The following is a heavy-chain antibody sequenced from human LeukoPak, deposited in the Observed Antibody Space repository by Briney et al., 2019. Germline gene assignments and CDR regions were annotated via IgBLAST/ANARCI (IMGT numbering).Heavy chain of an antibody. CDR2: IRYDGSNK. J-gene: IGHJ4*02. Sequence: HPGGSLRLSCAASGFTFSSYGMHWVRQAPGKGLEWVAFIRYDGSNKYYADSVKGRFTISRDNSKNTLYLQMNSLRAEDTAVYYCAKDGIMITFGGVTSYFDYWGQGTLVTVSS. D-gene: IGHD3-16*01. V-gene: IGHV3-30*02. CDR3: AKDGIMITFGGVTSYFDY. CDR1: GFTFSSYG.